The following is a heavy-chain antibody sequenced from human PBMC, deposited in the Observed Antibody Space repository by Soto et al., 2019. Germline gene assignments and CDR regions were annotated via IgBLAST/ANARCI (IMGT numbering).Heavy chain of an antibody. Sequence: SVKVSCKASVGTLSSFAFTWVRQARGQGLEWMGRIIRIFGTGNYAQQFQGRVTITADDSTGTVYMDLRSLRSEDTAMYYCATDTSMFRGRIADTPWFDSWGQGTLVTVSS. J-gene: IGHJ5*01. CDR1: VGTLSSFA. V-gene: IGHV1-69*13. CDR2: IIRIFGTG. CDR3: ATDTSMFRGRIADTPWFDS. D-gene: IGHD3-10*01.